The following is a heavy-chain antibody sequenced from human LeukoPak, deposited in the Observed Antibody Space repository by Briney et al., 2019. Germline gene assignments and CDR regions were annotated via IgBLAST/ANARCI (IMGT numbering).Heavy chain of an antibody. J-gene: IGHJ6*03. CDR3: ARGIAAAGILGSYYYYYMDV. D-gene: IGHD6-13*01. CDR2: FDPEDGET. V-gene: IGHV1-24*01. CDR1: GYTLTELS. Sequence: ASVKVSCKVSGYTLTELSMHWVRQAPGKGLEWMGGFDPEDGETIYAQKFQGRVTITADESTSTAYMELSSLRSEDTAVYYCARGIAAAGILGSYYYYYMDVWGKGTTVTVSS.